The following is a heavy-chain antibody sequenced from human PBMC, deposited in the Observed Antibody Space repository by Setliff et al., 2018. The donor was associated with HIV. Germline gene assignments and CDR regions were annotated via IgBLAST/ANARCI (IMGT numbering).Heavy chain of an antibody. V-gene: IGHV3-48*01. Sequence: GGSLRLSCTVSGFTFSNYCMNWVRQAPGKGLEWVSYISSSSSTIYYADSVKGRFTISRDNAKNSLFLQMNSLRAEDKAVYYCALTPRYYDDAWGSYGAPLYYFDYWGQGTLVTVSS. J-gene: IGHJ4*02. CDR3: ALTPRYYDDAWGSYGAPLYYFDY. D-gene: IGHD3-16*01. CDR1: GFTFSNYC. CDR2: ISSSSSTI.